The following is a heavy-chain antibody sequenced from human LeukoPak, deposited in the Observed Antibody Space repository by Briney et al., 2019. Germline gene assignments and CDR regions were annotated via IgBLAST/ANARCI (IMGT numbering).Heavy chain of an antibody. J-gene: IGHJ4*02. Sequence: ASVKVSCKASGYTFTSYYMPWVRQAPGQGLEWMGIINPSGGSTSYAQKFQGRVTMTRDTSTSTVYMELSSLRSEDTAVYYCARDGVAAAGKNYWGQGTLVTVSS. CDR2: INPSGGST. CDR3: ARDGVAAAGKNY. V-gene: IGHV1-46*01. D-gene: IGHD6-13*01. CDR1: GYTFTSYY.